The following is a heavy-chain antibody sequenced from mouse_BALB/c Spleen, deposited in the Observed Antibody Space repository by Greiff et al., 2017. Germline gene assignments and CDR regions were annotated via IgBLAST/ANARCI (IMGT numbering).Heavy chain of an antibody. CDR2: ISSGGST. J-gene: IGHJ2*01. CDR3: ARDGYYGSSPYYFDY. Sequence: EVMLVESGGGLVKPGGSLKLSCAASGFTFSSYAMSWVRQTPEKRLEWVASISSGGSTYYPDSVKGRFTISRDNARNILYLQMSSLRSEDTAMYYCARDGYYGSSPYYFDYWGQGTTLTVSS. D-gene: IGHD1-1*01. CDR1: GFTFSSYA. V-gene: IGHV5-6-5*01.